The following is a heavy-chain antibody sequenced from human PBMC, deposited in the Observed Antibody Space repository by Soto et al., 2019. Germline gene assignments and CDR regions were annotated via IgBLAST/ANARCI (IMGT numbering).Heavy chain of an antibody. Sequence: SEPLSLTCIFYGWPFSSFSWSRIRQSPGKGLEWIGEIHHSGTTNYNPSLKSRVTISVDTSKNQFSLELSSVTAADTALYYCARDKITGLFDYWGQGTLVT. D-gene: IGHD2-8*02. CDR1: GWPFSSFS. CDR2: IHHSGTT. J-gene: IGHJ4*02. CDR3: ARDKITGLFDY. V-gene: IGHV4-34*01.